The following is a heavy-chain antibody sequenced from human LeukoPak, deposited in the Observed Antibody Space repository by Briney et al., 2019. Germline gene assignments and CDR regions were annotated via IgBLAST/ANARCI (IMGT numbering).Heavy chain of an antibody. CDR3: ARSSCGGDCYSVVY. Sequence: ASVKVSCKASGGTFSSYVISWVRQAPGQGLEWMGIINPSGGSTSYAQKFQGRVTMTRDTSTSTVYMELSSLRSEDTAVYYCARSSCGGDCYSVVYWGQGTLVTVSS. J-gene: IGHJ4*02. D-gene: IGHD2-21*02. CDR1: GGTFSSYV. V-gene: IGHV1-46*01. CDR2: INPSGGST.